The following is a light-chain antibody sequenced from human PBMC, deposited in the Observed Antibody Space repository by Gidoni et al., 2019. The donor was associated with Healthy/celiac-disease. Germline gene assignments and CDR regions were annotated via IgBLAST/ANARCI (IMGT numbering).Light chain of an antibody. CDR1: SSNIGAGYD. CDR2: GNS. CDR3: QSYDSSLVV. V-gene: IGLV1-40*01. J-gene: IGLJ2*01. Sequence: PGQRVTISCTGSSSNIGAGYDVHWYQQLPGTAPKLLIYGNSNRPSGVPDRFSGSKSGTSASLAITGLQAEDEAGYYCQSYDSSLVVFGGGTKLTVL.